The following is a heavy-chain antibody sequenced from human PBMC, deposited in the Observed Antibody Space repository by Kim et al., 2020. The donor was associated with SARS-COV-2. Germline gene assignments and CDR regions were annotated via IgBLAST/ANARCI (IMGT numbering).Heavy chain of an antibody. CDR1: GFTFSNAW. V-gene: IGHV3-15*01. CDR3: TTAFDTAMTSDAFDI. J-gene: IGHJ3*02. CDR2: IKSKTDGGTT. D-gene: IGHD5-18*01. Sequence: GGSLRLSCAASGFTFSNAWMSWVRQAPGKGLEWVGRIKSKTDGGTTDYAAPVKGRFTISRDDSKNTLYLQMNSLKTEDTAVYYCTTAFDTAMTSDAFDIWGQGTMVTVSS.